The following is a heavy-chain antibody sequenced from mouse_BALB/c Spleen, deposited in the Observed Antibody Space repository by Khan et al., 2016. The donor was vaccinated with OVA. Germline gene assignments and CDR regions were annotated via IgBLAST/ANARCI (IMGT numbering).Heavy chain of an antibody. D-gene: IGHD2-14*01. CDR3: ARRTTENALDY. J-gene: IGHJ4*01. CDR2: ISPRSG. V-gene: IGHV1-4*01. Sequence: QVQLKESGAELARPGASVKMSCKASGYTFTSHTMHWIKQRPGQGLEWIGYISPRSGYNQKLNDKATLTADISSSTAYMQLSSLTSEDSAVYYCARRTTENALDYWGQGTSVTVSS. CDR1: GYTFTSHT.